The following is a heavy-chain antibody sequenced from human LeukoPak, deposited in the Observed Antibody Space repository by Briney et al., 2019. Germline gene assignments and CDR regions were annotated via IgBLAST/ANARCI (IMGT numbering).Heavy chain of an antibody. CDR2: IYTSGST. CDR1: GGSISSYY. V-gene: IGHV4-4*07. CDR3: ARGISSGYYYLMPGFDY. Sequence: SETLSLTCTVSGGSISSYYWSWIRQPAGKGLEWIGRIYTSGSTNYNPSLKSRVTISADTSKNQFSLKLSSVTAADTAVYYCARGISSGYYYLMPGFDYWGQGTLVTVSS. J-gene: IGHJ4*02. D-gene: IGHD3-22*01.